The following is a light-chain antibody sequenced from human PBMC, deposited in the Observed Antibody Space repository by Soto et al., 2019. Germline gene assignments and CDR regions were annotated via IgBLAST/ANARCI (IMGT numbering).Light chain of an antibody. CDR3: HQYNTSPLT. CDR1: QSVSSN. J-gene: IGKJ1*01. V-gene: IGKV3D-15*01. Sequence: SLSPVTMSMSPGKSTTLSCRASQSVSSNLAWYQQKPGQAPRLLIYGASSRATGIPARFSGSGSGTEFTLTISSLQPEDFAVYYCHQYNTSPLTFGQGTKGDIK. CDR2: GAS.